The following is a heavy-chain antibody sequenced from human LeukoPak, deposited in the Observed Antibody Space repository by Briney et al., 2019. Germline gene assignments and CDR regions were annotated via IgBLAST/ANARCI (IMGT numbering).Heavy chain of an antibody. CDR2: IYASGST. D-gene: IGHD5-18*01. CDR3: ARDGFGYSYGYYFDY. V-gene: IGHV4-4*07. J-gene: IGHJ4*02. CDR1: GGSISSYY. Sequence: SETLSLTCTVSGGSISSYYWSWIRQPAGKGLEWIGRIYASGSTNYNPSLKSRVTMSVDTSKNQFSLKLSSVTAADTAVYYCARDGFGYSYGYYFDYWGQRTLVTVSS.